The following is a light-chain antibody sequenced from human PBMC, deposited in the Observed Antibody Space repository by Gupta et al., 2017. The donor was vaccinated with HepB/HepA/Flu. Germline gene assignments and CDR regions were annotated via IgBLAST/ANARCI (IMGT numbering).Light chain of an antibody. CDR1: SSDFGSYNL. J-gene: IGLJ1*01. CDR3: FSYVGSYV. V-gene: IGLV2-23*02. CDR2: GVS. Sequence: QSALTQPASVSGSPGQSVTIPCPGSSSDFGSYNLVSWYQQHPGRAPKLMIYGVSERPSGVSIRFSGSKSDNTASLTSSGLQAEDEAEYYCFSYVGSYVFGTGTKVTVL.